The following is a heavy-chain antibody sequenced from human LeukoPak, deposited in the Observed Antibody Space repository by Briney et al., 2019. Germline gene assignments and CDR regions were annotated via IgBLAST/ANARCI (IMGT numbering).Heavy chain of an antibody. V-gene: IGHV4-34*01. CDR3: ARGTRMAYCGGDCYRFDY. D-gene: IGHD2-21*02. CDR1: GGSFSGYY. CDR2: INHSGST. J-gene: IGHJ4*02. Sequence: PSETLSLTCAVYGGSFSGYYWSWIRQPPGKGLEWIGEINHSGSTNYNPSLKSRVTISVDTSKNQFSLKLSSVTAADTAVYYCARGTRMAYCGGDCYRFDYWGQGTLVTVSS.